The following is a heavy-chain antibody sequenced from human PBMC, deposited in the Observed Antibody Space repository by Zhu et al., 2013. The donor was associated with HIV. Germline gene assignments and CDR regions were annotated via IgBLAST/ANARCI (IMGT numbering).Heavy chain of an antibody. V-gene: IGHV1-69*06. D-gene: IGHD4-4*01. J-gene: IGHJ6*01. CDR3: ARTSESRDYIVSPHGMDV. CDR1: GGTFSSYA. Sequence: QVQLVQSGAEVKKPGSSVKVSCKASGGTFSSYAISWVRQAPGQGLEWMGGIIPIFGTANYAQKFQGRVTITADKSTSTAYMELSSLRSEDTAVYYCARTSESRDYIVSPHGMDVWGPRDHGHRLL. CDR2: IIPIFGTA.